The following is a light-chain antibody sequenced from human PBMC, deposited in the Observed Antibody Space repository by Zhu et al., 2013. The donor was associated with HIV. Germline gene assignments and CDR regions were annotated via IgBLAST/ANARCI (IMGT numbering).Light chain of an antibody. CDR3: SSYTSSTTWV. CDR1: SSDVGGYNY. J-gene: IGLJ3*02. CDR2: EVS. Sequence: QSALTQPASVSGSPGQSITISCTGTSSDVGGYNYVSWYQQHPGKAPQFMIYEVSHRPSGVSNRFSGSKSGNTASLTISGLQAEDEANYYCSSYTSSTTWVFGGGTKLTVL. V-gene: IGLV2-14*01.